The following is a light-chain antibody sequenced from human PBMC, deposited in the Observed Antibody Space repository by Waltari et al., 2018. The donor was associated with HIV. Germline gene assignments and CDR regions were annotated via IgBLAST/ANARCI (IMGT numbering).Light chain of an antibody. CDR2: FDD. Sequence: QSVLTQPPSVSEAPRQTVTISCSGSSSNIGNNALNWYQQVPGKAPKLLIYFDDLLSSGVSDRFSGSKSCASASLAIRGLQSEDEADYYCAAWDDSLNAYVFGSGTKVTVL. V-gene: IGLV1-36*01. J-gene: IGLJ1*01. CDR1: SSNIGNNA. CDR3: AAWDDSLNAYV.